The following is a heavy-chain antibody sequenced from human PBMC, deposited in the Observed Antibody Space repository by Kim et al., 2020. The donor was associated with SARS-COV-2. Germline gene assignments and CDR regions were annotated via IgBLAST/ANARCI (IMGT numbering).Heavy chain of an antibody. J-gene: IGHJ4*02. Sequence: AQKFQGRVTMTRDTSTSTVYMELSSLRSEDTAVYYCATIAKGEMATIFDYWGQGTLVTVSS. V-gene: IGHV1-46*01. D-gene: IGHD5-12*01. CDR3: ATIAKGEMATIFDY.